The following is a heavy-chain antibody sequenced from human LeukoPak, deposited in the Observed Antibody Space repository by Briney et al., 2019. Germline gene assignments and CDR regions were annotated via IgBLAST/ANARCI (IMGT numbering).Heavy chain of an antibody. Sequence: GGSLRLSCAASGFTFSNAWMTWVRQAPGKGLEWVGRIYSKTDGGTTEDAAPVKGRFTISRDDSKNTLFLQMNSLKTEDTAVYYCATDSRSYAFVYWGQGTLVTVSS. CDR1: GFTFSNAW. CDR2: IYSKTDGGTT. V-gene: IGHV3-15*01. D-gene: IGHD5-18*01. J-gene: IGHJ4*02. CDR3: ATDSRSYAFVY.